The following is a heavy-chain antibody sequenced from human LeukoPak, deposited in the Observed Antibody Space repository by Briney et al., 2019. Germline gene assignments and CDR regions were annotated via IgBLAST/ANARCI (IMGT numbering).Heavy chain of an antibody. J-gene: IGHJ6*02. Sequence: SGTLSLTCAVSGGSISSSNWWSWVRQPPGKGLEWIGEINHSGSTNYNPSLKSRVTISVDTSKNQFSLKLSSLTAADTAVYYCARQGPKEVYYYYYGMDVWGQGTTVTVSS. CDR2: INHSGST. CDR1: GGSISSSNW. CDR3: ARQGPKEVYYYYYGMDV. V-gene: IGHV4-4*02.